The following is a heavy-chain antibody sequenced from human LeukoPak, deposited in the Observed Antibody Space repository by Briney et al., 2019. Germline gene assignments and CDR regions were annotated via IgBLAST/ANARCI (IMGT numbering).Heavy chain of an antibody. CDR1: GYTFTVYY. CDR2: INPNSGGT. J-gene: IGHJ4*02. CDR3: ARVQPAVRFCFDY. D-gene: IGHD3-10*01. V-gene: IGHV1-2*02. Sequence: EASVKVSCKASGYTFTVYYMHWVRQAPGQGLEWMGWINPNSGGTNYAQKFQGRVTMTRDTSISTAYMELSRLRSDDTAVYYCARVQPAVRFCFDYWGQGTLVTVSS.